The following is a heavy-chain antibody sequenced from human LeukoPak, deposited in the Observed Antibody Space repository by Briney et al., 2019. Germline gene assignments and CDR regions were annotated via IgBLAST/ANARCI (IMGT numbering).Heavy chain of an antibody. V-gene: IGHV4-59*01. D-gene: IGHD3-3*01. CDR1: GGSISSYD. Sequence: SETLSLTCTVSGGSISSYDWSWIRQPAGKGLEWIGYIHYNGSPNYNPSLKSRVTISVDTSKNQFSLKLSSVTAADTAVYYCARGGVTIFGVATPTNWFDPWGQGTLVTVSS. J-gene: IGHJ5*02. CDR2: IHYNGSP. CDR3: ARGGVTIFGVATPTNWFDP.